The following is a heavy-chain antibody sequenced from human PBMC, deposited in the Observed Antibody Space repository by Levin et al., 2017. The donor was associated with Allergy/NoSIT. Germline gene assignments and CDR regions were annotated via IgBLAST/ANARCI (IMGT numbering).Heavy chain of an antibody. CDR3: ARRPVGETFNI. D-gene: IGHD3-16*01. Sequence: SQTLSLTCTVSDDSISSSNYYWGWIRQPPGKGLEWIGSIYYSGNTYYNPSLKSRVTLSVDTSKNQFSLELSFVTAADTAVYYCARRPVGETFNIWGHGTMVIVSS. J-gene: IGHJ3*02. CDR1: DDSISSSNYY. CDR2: IYYSGNT. V-gene: IGHV4-39*01.